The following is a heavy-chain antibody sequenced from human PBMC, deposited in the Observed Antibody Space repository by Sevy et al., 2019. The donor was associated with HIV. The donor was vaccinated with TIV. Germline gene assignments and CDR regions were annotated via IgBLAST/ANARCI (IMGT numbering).Heavy chain of an antibody. D-gene: IGHD1-26*01. CDR1: GFSFSTYS. Sequence: GGSLRLSCADSGFSFSTYSMNWVRLAPVKGLQWVSFVSSGSSYIYYADSVRGRFTISRDNAKNSFYLQMISLRAEDTAVYYCARDRGVGAHGDYGMDVWGQGTTVTVSS. J-gene: IGHJ6*02. CDR2: VSSGSSYI. V-gene: IGHV3-21*06. CDR3: ARDRGVGAHGDYGMDV.